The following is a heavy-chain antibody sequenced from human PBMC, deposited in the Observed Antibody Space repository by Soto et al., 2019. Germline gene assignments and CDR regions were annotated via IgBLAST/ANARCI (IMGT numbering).Heavy chain of an antibody. J-gene: IGHJ4*02. CDR3: AKRAYFDN. V-gene: IGHV3-23*01. CDR1: GFTFSDSA. Sequence: SLRLSCAASGFTFSDSAMNWVRQAPGKGLEWVSGISRSDGSPYYADSVKGRFTISRDTSKNTLYLQMNSLRAEDTAVYYCAKRAYFDNWGQGTLVTVSS. CDR2: ISRSDGSP.